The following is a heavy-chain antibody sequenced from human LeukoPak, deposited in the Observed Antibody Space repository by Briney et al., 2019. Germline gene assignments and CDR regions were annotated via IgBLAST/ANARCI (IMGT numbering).Heavy chain of an antibody. CDR1: GFTFRSYW. CDR3: ARDGYSGSYYDY. V-gene: IGHV3-74*01. CDR2: IKSDGSST. Sequence: GGSLRLSCAASGFTFRSYWMHWVRQVPGKGLLWVSRIKSDGSSTSYADSVKGRFTISRDNAKNTLYLQMNSLRAEDTAVYYCARDGYSGSYYDYWGQGTLVTVSS. D-gene: IGHD1-26*01. J-gene: IGHJ4*02.